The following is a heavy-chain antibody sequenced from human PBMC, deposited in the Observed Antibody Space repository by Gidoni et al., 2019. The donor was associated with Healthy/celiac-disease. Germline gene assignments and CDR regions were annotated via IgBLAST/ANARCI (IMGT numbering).Heavy chain of an antibody. J-gene: IGHJ4*02. CDR3: TTDPNYDFWSVRDLYFFDY. CDR2: IKIKTECGPT. V-gene: IGHV3-15*01. CDR1: GFTFSNAW. D-gene: IGHD3-3*01. Sequence: VQLVESGGGLVKHGGSIRLSCAASGFTFSNAWLRWGRQAPGKGLEWVGRIKIKTECGPTDYAAPVKGRFTISSDDSKNTLYLQMNSLTTEDTAVYYCTTDPNYDFWSVRDLYFFDYWGQGTLVTVSS.